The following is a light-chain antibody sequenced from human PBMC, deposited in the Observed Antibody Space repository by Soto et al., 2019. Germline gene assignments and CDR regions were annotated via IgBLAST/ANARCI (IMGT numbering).Light chain of an antibody. CDR3: SSFPSSTTYV. CDR1: SSDVGNYNY. V-gene: IGLV2-14*01. Sequence: QSALTQSASVSGSPGQSITISCTGTSSDVGNYNYVSWYQQHPGEVPKLIIFNVNNRPSGVSNRFSGSKSGNTASLTISGLQAEDEADYYCSSFPSSTTYVFGTGTKVNRP. CDR2: NVN. J-gene: IGLJ1*01.